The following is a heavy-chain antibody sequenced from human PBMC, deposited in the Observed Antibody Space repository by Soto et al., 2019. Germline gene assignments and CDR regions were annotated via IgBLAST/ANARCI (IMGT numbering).Heavy chain of an antibody. D-gene: IGHD6-6*01. Sequence: GASVKVSCKASGYTFTGYYMHWVRQAPGQGLEWMGWINPNSGGTSYAQKFQGWVTMTRDTSISTAYMELSRLRSDDTAVYYCARDWVDIAARSTTIYYYYGMDGWGQGTTVTVSS. CDR1: GYTFTGYY. CDR2: INPNSGGT. J-gene: IGHJ6*02. V-gene: IGHV1-2*04. CDR3: ARDWVDIAARSTTIYYYYGMDG.